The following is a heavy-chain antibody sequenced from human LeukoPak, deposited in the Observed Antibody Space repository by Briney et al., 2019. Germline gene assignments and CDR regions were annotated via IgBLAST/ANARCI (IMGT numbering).Heavy chain of an antibody. CDR3: TTDTPSEWLVREFDY. J-gene: IGHJ4*02. CDR1: GFTVSSNY. V-gene: IGHV3-66*01. D-gene: IGHD6-19*01. CDR2: IYSGGST. Sequence: GGSLRLSCAASGFTVSSNYMSWVRQAPGKGLEWVSVIYSGGSTYYADSVKGRFTISRDNSKNTLYLQMNSLKTEDTAVYYCTTDTPSEWLVREFDYWGQGTLVTVSS.